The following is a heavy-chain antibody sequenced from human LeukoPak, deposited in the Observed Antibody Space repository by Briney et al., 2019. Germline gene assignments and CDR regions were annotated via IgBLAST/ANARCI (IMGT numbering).Heavy chain of an antibody. D-gene: IGHD1-26*01. CDR3: ARDVGGRETTWPFGHNWFDP. J-gene: IGHJ5*02. Sequence: ASVKVSCKASGYTFTSYGISWVRQAPGQGLEWMGWISAYNGNTNYAQKLQGRVTMTTDTSTSTAYMELRSLRSDDTAVYYCARDVGGRETTWPFGHNWFDPWGQGTLVTVSS. CDR1: GYTFTSYG. V-gene: IGHV1-18*04. CDR2: ISAYNGNT.